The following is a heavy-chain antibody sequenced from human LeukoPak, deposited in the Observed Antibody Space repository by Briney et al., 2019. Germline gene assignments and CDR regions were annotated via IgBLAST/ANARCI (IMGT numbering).Heavy chain of an antibody. CDR1: GYSFTSYW. Sequence: HGESLKISCKGSGYSFTSYWIGWVRQMPGKGLEWMGIIYPGDSDTRYSPSFQGQVTISADKPISTAYLQWSSLKASDTAMYYCASARPAFGEEGDYWGQGTLVTVSS. CDR3: ASARPAFGEEGDY. CDR2: IYPGDSDT. D-gene: IGHD3-10*01. V-gene: IGHV5-51*01. J-gene: IGHJ4*02.